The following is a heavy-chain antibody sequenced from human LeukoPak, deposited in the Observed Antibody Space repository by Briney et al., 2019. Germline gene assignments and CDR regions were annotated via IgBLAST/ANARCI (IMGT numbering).Heavy chain of an antibody. CDR3: ARGEDIAAPMDV. CDR1: GYTFTNYG. CDR2: ISAYNGYT. V-gene: IGHV1-18*01. J-gene: IGHJ6*02. D-gene: IGHD6-6*01. Sequence: ASVKVSCKASGYTFTNYGLSWVRQAPGQGLEWMGWISAYNGYTNYAQRLQGRVTMTTDTSTSTAYMELRSLRSDDTAVYYCARGEDIAAPMDVWGQGTTVTVSS.